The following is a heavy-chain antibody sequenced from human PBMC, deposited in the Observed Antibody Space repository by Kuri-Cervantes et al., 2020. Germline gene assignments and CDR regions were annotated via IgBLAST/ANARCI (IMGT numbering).Heavy chain of an antibody. V-gene: IGHV1-24*01. CDR3: ATGGVTMTSVVHYYYYMDV. CDR1: GYTLTDLS. D-gene: IGHD3-22*01. CDR2: FDPEDGET. J-gene: IGHJ6*03. Sequence: ASVKVSCKVSGYTLTDLSMHWVRQAPGKGLEWMGGFDPEDGETIYAQKFQGRVTMTEDKSTDTAYMELSSLRSEDTAVYYCATGGVTMTSVVHYYYYMDVWGKGTTVTVSS.